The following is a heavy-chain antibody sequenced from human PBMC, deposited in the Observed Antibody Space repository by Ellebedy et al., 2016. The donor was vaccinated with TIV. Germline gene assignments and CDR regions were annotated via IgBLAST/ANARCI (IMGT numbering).Heavy chain of an antibody. D-gene: IGHD2-15*01. J-gene: IGHJ4*02. V-gene: IGHV4-59*01. CDR2: IYSSGST. CDR3: ARKRDGSYIDY. Sequence: SETLSLTXTVSGGSISNYYWTWIRQPPGKGLEWIGYIYSSGSTNYNPSLKSRLTISVDTSKNQFPPKLNSVTAADTAVYYCARKRDGSYIDYWGQGTLVTVSS. CDR1: GGSISNYY.